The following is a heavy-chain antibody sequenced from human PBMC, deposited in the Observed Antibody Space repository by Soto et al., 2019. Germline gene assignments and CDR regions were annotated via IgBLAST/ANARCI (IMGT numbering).Heavy chain of an antibody. CDR3: ANGGNPPNYYYYGMDV. CDR2: FDPEDGET. V-gene: IGHV1-24*01. J-gene: IGHJ6*02. D-gene: IGHD2-15*01. Sequence: ASVKVSCKVSGYTLTELSMHWVRQAPGKGLEWMGGFDPEDGETIYAQKFQGRVTMTEDTSTDTAYMELSSLRSEDTAVYYCANGGNPPNYYYYGMDVWGQGTTVTVSS. CDR1: GYTLTELS.